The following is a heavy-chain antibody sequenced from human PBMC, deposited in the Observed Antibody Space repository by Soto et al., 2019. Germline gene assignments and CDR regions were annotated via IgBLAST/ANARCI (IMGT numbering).Heavy chain of an antibody. CDR2: IYYSGTT. D-gene: IGHD3-10*01. J-gene: IGHJ4*02. CDR1: GASISSYY. V-gene: IGHV4-59*01. CDR3: ARGYGSLDY. Sequence: SETLSLTCTVSGASISSYYWTWIRQPPGKGPEWIGNIYYSGTTNYNPSLESRVTLSLDTSKKQFSLKLSSVIAADTAVYYCARGYGSLDYWGQGTLVTVSS.